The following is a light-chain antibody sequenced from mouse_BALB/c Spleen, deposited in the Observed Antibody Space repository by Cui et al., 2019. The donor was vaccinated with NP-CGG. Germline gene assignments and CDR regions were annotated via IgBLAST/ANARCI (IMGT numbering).Light chain of an antibody. J-gene: IGLJ1*01. CDR3: ALWYSNHWV. CDR2: GTN. CDR1: TGAVTTNNY. V-gene: IGLV1*01. Sequence: QAVVTQESALTTSPGETVTLTCRSSTGAVTTNNYANWVQTKPDHLFTGLIGGTNNRTPGVPARFSGSLIGDKVALTITGAQTEDEARYFCALWYSNHWVFGGGTKLTVL.